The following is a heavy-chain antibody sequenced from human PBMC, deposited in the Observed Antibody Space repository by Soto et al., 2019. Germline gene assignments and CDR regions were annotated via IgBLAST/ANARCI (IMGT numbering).Heavy chain of an antibody. V-gene: IGHV3-33*03. CDR1: GFTFSNYG. CDR2: IWNDGTNK. D-gene: IGHD6-13*01. Sequence: QVQLVESGGGVVQPGRSLRLSCAASGFTFSNYGMHWVRQAPGKGVEWVAVIWNDGTNKYYVDSVRGRFTISRDDSKNTLYLEMNSLRAEDTGVYYCAKDMAAAAHQGDAFYIWGLGTMVSVSA. J-gene: IGHJ3*02. CDR3: AKDMAAAAHQGDAFYI.